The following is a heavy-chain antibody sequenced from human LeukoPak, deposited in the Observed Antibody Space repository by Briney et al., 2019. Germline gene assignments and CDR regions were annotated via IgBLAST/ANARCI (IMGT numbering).Heavy chain of an antibody. CDR3: ARDWDIVATEAYYYYGMDV. D-gene: IGHD5-12*01. CDR2: ISGSGGST. V-gene: IGHV3-23*01. Sequence: GGSLRLSCAASGFTFSSYAMSWVRQAPGKGLEWVSAISGSGGSTYYADSVKGRFTISRDNSKNTLYLQMNSLRAEDTAVYYCARDWDIVATEAYYYYGMDVWGQGTTVTVSS. J-gene: IGHJ6*02. CDR1: GFTFSSYA.